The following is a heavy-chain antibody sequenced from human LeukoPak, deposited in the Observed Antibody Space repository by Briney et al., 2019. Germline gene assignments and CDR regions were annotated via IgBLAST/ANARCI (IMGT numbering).Heavy chain of an antibody. CDR1: GFTVSSNY. D-gene: IGHD3-16*01. CDR2: IYSGCST. V-gene: IGHV3-53*01. CDR3: ARDYGGGADFDY. Sequence: GGSLRLSCAASGFTVSSNYMSWVRQAPGKGLEWVHVIYSGCSTYYAVSVKGRFTISRDNSKNTLYLQMNSLRAEDTAVYYCARDYGGGADFDYWGQGTLVTVSS. J-gene: IGHJ4*02.